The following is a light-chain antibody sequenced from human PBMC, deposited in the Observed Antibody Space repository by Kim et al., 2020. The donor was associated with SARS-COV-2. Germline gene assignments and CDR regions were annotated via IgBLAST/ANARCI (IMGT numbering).Light chain of an antibody. CDR3: QAWDSSTVV. CDR1: KVGNKY. J-gene: IGLJ2*01. Sequence: VSPGQAASITCSGDKVGNKYACWYQQKPGQSPVLVIYQDSKRPSGIPERFSGSNSGNTATLTISGTQAMDEADYYCQAWDSSTVVFGGGTQLTVL. V-gene: IGLV3-1*01. CDR2: QDS.